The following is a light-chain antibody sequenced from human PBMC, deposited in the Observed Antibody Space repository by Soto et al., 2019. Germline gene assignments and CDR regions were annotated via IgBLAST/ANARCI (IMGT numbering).Light chain of an antibody. CDR2: EVS. J-gene: IGLJ1*01. CDR1: SSDVGGYNY. Sequence: QSVLTQPASVSGSPGQSITISCTGTSSDVGGYNYVSWYQQHPGKAPKLMIYEVSNRPSGVSNRFSGSKSGNTASLTISGXQPEDEADYYCTSYTSTITYVFGTGTKVTVL. CDR3: TSYTSTITYV. V-gene: IGLV2-14*01.